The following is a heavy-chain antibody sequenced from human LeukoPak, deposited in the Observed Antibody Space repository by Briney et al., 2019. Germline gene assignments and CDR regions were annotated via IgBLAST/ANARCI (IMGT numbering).Heavy chain of an antibody. V-gene: IGHV1-18*01. J-gene: IGHJ4*02. Sequence: ASVQVSCEASGYTFSDYGITWVRQAPGQGLEWMGWISAYNGNTHYSQKFQDRVTLTTDTSTRTAYMELSSLRSEDTAVYYCARDFTPPRYCSGGSCYSYFDYWGQGTLVTVSS. D-gene: IGHD2-15*01. CDR2: ISAYNGNT. CDR3: ARDFTPPRYCSGGSCYSYFDY. CDR1: GYTFSDYG.